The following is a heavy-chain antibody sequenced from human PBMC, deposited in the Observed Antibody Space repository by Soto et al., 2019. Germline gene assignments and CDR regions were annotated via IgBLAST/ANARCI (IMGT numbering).Heavy chain of an antibody. J-gene: IGHJ5*02. CDR2: ISGTSVYI. CDR3: AREGALKPFSS. CDR1: GFTFSSYA. Sequence: GGSLRLSCAASGFTFSSYAMNWVRQAPGKGLEWVSHISGTSVYIHYADSVKGRFTISRDNAKNSVYLQMDSLRVEGTAVYYCAREGALKPFSSWGQGALVTVSS. V-gene: IGHV3-21*01.